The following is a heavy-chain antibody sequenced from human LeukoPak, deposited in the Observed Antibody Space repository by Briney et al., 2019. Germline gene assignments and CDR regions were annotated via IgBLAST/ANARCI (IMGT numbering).Heavy chain of an antibody. J-gene: IGHJ5*02. Sequence: PGESLKISCKGSGYSFTSYWIGWVRQMPGKGLEWMGIIYPGDSATRYSPSFQGQVTISADKSISTAYLQWSSLKASDTAMYYCARHDCGGGGCYGWFDPWGQGTLVSVSS. CDR1: GYSFTSYW. D-gene: IGHD2-15*01. CDR3: ARHDCGGGGCYGWFDP. CDR2: IYPGDSAT. V-gene: IGHV5-51*01.